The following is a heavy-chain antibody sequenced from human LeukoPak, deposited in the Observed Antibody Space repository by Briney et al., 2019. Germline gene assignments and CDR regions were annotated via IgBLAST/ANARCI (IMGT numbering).Heavy chain of an antibody. CDR3: ARDRGPGKHPGPPDY. CDR2: IIPILGIA. D-gene: IGHD3-10*01. V-gene: IGHV1-69*04. Sequence: SVKVSCKASGGTXSSXAISWVRQAPGXXXXWMGRIIPILGIANYAQKFQGRVTITADKSTSTAYMELSSLRSEDTAVYYCARDRGPGKHPGPPDYWGQGTLVTVSS. J-gene: IGHJ4*02. CDR1: GGTXSSXA.